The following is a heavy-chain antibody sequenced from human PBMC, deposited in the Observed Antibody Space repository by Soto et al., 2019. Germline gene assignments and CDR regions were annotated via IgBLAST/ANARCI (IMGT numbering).Heavy chain of an antibody. CDR2: ISAYNGNT. CDR3: ARDADTAMPYQWYFEY. CDR1: GYTFTSYG. V-gene: IGHV1-18*01. J-gene: IGHJ4*02. Sequence: GASVKVSCKASGYTFTSYGISWVRQAPGQGLEWMGWISAYNGNTNYAQKLQGRVTMTTDTSTSTAYMELRSLRSDDTAVYYCARDADTAMPYQWYFEYWGQGTLVTVSS. D-gene: IGHD5-18*01.